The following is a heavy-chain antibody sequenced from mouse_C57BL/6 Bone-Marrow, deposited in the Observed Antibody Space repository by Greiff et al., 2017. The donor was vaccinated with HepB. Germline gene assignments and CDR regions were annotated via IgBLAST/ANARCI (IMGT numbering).Heavy chain of an antibody. CDR3: ARHDYDRGAWFAY. CDR1: GYTFTSYG. CDR2: IYPRSGNT. D-gene: IGHD2-4*01. V-gene: IGHV1-81*01. Sequence: VQLQQSGAELARPGASVKLSCKASGYTFTSYGISWVKQRTGQGLEWIGEIYPRSGNTYYNEKFKGKATLTADKSSSTAYMELRSLTSEDSAVYVCARHDYDRGAWFAYWGQGTLVTVSA. J-gene: IGHJ3*01.